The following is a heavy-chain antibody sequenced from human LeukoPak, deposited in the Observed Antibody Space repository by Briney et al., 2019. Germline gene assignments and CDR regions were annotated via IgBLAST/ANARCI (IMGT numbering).Heavy chain of an antibody. D-gene: IGHD2-2*01. CDR2: IYYSGST. CDR1: GGSISSGGYY. J-gene: IGHJ3*02. V-gene: IGHV4-31*03. Sequence: SETLSLTCTVSGGSISSGGYYWSWLRQHPGKGLEWIGYIYYSGSTYYNPSLKSRVTISVDTSKNQFSLKLSSVTAADTAVYYCARVLDCSSTSCPLAFDIWGQGTMVTVSS. CDR3: ARVLDCSSTSCPLAFDI.